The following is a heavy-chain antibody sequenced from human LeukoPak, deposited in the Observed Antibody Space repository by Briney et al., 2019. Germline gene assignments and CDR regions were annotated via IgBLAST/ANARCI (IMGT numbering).Heavy chain of an antibody. J-gene: IGHJ6*02. V-gene: IGHV3-53*01. CDR2: IYSGGST. Sequence: GVSLRLSCAASGFTVSSNYMSWVRQTPGKGLEWVSVIYSGGSTYYADSVKGRFTISRDNSKNTLYLQMNSLRAEDTAVYYCARDHIVVAPAAISNPYYYYGMDVWGQGTTVTVSS. CDR1: GFTVSSNY. CDR3: ARDHIVVAPAAISNPYYYYGMDV. D-gene: IGHD2-2*01.